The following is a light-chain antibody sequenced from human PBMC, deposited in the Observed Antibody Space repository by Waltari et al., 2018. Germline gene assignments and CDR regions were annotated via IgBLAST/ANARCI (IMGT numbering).Light chain of an antibody. CDR2: EVS. Sequence: QSALTQPASVSGSPGQSITISCTGTSSDIGGYNYVSWYQQHPGKAPNLMIFEVSNRPAGVSNRSSGSKSGNTASLLIAGLQAEDEADYYCSSYTSSSTVVFGGGTKLTVL. CDR3: SSYTSSSTVV. V-gene: IGLV2-14*01. J-gene: IGLJ2*01. CDR1: SSDIGGYNY.